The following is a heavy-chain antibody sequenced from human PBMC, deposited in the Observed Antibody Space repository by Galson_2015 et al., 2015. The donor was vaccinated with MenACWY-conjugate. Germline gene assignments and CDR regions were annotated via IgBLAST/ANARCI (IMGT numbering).Heavy chain of an antibody. J-gene: IGHJ2*01. CDR1: GFTFTDYY. V-gene: IGHV3-11*06. Sequence: SLRLSCAASGFTFTDYYMSWIRQAPGKGLEWISYISSSGSYTSYADSVKGRFTISRDNAKNSLDLQMNSLRAEDTAVYYCARAVAIIRRSYWYFDLWGRGTLVTVSS. CDR2: ISSSGSYT. D-gene: IGHD3-10*01. CDR3: ARAVAIIRRSYWYFDL.